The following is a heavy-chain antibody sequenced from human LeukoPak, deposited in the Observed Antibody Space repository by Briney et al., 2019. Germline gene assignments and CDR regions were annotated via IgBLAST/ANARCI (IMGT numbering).Heavy chain of an antibody. CDR3: ARVSVYRSDFDY. J-gene: IGHJ4*02. V-gene: IGHV1-2*02. CDR2: INPNSGGA. D-gene: IGHD1-26*01. CDR1: GYTFTGYY. Sequence: ASVKVSCKASGYTFTGYYMHWVRQAPGQGLEWMGWINPNSGGANYAQKFQGRVTMTRDTSISTAYMELSRLRSDDTAVYYCARVSVYRSDFDYWGQGTLVTVSS.